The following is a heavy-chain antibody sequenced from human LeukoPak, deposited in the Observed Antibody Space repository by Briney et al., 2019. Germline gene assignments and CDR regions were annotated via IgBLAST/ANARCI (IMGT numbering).Heavy chain of an antibody. CDR2: IYYSGST. CDR3: ARAPYYYDSSGYPGGWYFDL. D-gene: IGHD3-22*01. V-gene: IGHV4-59*01. Sequence: SETLSLTCTVSVGSISSYYWSWIRQPPGKGLEWIGYIYYSGSTNYNPSLKSRVTISVDTSKNQFSLKLSSVTAADTAVYYCARAPYYYDSSGYPGGWYFDLWGRGTLVTVSS. J-gene: IGHJ2*01. CDR1: VGSISSYY.